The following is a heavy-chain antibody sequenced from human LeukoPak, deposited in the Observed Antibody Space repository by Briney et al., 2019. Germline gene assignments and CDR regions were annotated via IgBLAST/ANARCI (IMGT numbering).Heavy chain of an antibody. CDR1: GGSFSVYY. V-gene: IGHV4-34*01. CDR3: ARGPRNYYDSSGYYFN. J-gene: IGHJ4*02. D-gene: IGHD3-22*01. CDR2: INHSGST. Sequence: SETLSLTCAVYGGSFSVYYWSWIRQPPGKGLEWIGEINHSGSTNYNPSLKSRVTISVDTSKNQFSLKLSSVTAADTAVYYCARGPRNYYDSSGYYFNWGQGTLVTVSS.